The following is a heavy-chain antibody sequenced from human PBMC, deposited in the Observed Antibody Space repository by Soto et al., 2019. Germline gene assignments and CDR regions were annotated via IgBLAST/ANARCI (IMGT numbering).Heavy chain of an antibody. D-gene: IGHD5-18*01. CDR3: ARRWIQQLGRGFNWFDP. CDR2: INHSGST. CDR1: GGSFSGYY. V-gene: IGHV4-34*01. Sequence: PSETLSLTCAVYGGSFSGYYWSWIRQPPGKGLEWIGEINHSGSTNYNPSLKSRVTISVDTSKNQFSLKLSSVTAADTAVYYCARRWIQQLGRGFNWFDPWGQGTLVTVSS. J-gene: IGHJ5*02.